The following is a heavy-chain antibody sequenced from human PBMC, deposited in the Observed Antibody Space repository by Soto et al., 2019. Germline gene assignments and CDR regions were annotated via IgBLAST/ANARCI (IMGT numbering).Heavy chain of an antibody. CDR3: ARDSVTMFFDY. CDR2: IYYSGST. J-gene: IGHJ4*02. Sequence: QVQLQESGPGLVKPSQTLSLTCTVSGGSIRSGGYYWSWIRQHPGKGLEWIGYIYYSGSTYYNPSLKSRVTIAVDTSKNQFSLKLSSVTASDTAVYYCARDSVTMFFDYCGQGTLVTVAS. D-gene: IGHD3-10*02. CDR1: GGSIRSGGYY. V-gene: IGHV4-31*03.